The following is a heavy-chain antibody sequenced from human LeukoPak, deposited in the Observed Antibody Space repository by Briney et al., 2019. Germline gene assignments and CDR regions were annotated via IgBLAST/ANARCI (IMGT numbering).Heavy chain of an antibody. V-gene: IGHV1-2*02. D-gene: IGHD6-13*01. CDR1: GYTFTSFY. Sequence: ASVKVSCKASGYTFTSFYIHWVRQAPGQGPEWMGWINPNSGGTNYAQKFQGRVTMTRGTSISTAYMELSRLRSDDTAVYYCARARPHSGSWYPYWGQGTLVTVSS. J-gene: IGHJ4*02. CDR3: ARARPHSGSWYPY. CDR2: INPNSGGT.